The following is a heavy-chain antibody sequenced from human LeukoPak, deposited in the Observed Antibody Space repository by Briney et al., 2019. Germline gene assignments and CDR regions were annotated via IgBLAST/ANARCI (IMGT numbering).Heavy chain of an antibody. Sequence: SETLSLTCTVSGGSISSGGHYWSWIRQHPGKGLEWIGYIYYSGSTYYNPSLKSRVTISVDTSKNQFSLKLRSVTAADTAVYYCAREPRAFNYGDYYYYMDVWGQGTTVTVSS. CDR2: IYYSGST. J-gene: IGHJ6*02. D-gene: IGHD4/OR15-4a*01. V-gene: IGHV4-31*03. CDR3: AREPRAFNYGDYYYYMDV. CDR1: GGSISSGGHY.